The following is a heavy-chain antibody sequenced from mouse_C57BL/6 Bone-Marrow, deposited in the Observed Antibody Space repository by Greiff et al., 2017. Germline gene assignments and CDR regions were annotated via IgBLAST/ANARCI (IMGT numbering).Heavy chain of an antibody. J-gene: IGHJ4*01. CDR2: ISSGGSYT. Sequence: EVKLMESGGDLVKPGGSLKLSCAASGFTFSSYGMSWVRQTPDKRLEWVATISSGGSYTYYPDSVKGRFTISRDNAKNTLYLQMSSLKSEDTAMYYCARHPAYYAIDYWYQGTSVTVTS. CDR1: GFTFSSYG. CDR3: ARHPAYYAIDY. V-gene: IGHV5-6*01.